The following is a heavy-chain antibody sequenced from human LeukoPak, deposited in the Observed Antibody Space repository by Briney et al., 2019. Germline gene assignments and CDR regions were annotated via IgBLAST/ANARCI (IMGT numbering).Heavy chain of an antibody. CDR1: GFTFSSYA. V-gene: IGHV3-64D*06. J-gene: IGHJ3*02. CDR2: ISSNGGST. Sequence: GSLRLSCSASGFTFSSYAMHWVRQAPGKGLEYVSAISSNGGSTYYADSVKGRFTISRDNSKNTLYFQMSSLRAEDTAVYYCVKSRVVVAANDAFDIWGQGTMVTVSS. D-gene: IGHD2-15*01. CDR3: VKSRVVVAANDAFDI.